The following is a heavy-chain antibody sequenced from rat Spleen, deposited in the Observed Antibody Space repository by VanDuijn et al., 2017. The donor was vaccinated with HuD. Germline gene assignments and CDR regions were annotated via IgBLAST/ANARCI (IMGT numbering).Heavy chain of an antibody. D-gene: IGHD1-11*01. CDR3: TRGATEGIVSYYFDY. CDR1: GFTFSDYN. V-gene: IGHV5-7*01. J-gene: IGHJ2*01. CDR2: IIYDGSNT. Sequence: EVQLVESGGGLVQPGRSLKLSCAASGFTFSDYNMAWVRQAPKKGLEWVATIIYDGSNTYYRDSVKGRFTISRDNAKSTLYLQMNSLRSEDTATYYCTRGATEGIVSYYFDYWGQGVMVTVSS.